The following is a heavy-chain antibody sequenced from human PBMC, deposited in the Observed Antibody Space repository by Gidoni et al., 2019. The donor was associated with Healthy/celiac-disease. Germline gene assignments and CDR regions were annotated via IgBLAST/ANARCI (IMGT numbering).Heavy chain of an antibody. Sequence: EVQLVESGGGLVKPGGSLRLYCAASGFTFSNAWMSWVRQAPGKGLEWVGRIKSKTDGGTTDYAAPVKGRFTISRDDSKNTLYLQMNSLKTEDTAVYYCTTDGVWFGGKVDYWGQGTLVTVSS. D-gene: IGHD3-10*01. CDR2: IKSKTDGGTT. CDR1: GFTFSNAW. CDR3: TTDGVWFGGKVDY. J-gene: IGHJ4*02. V-gene: IGHV3-15*01.